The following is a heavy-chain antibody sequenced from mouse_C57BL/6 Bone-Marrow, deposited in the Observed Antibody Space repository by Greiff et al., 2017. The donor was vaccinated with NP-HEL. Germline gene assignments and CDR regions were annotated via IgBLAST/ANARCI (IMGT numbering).Heavy chain of an antibody. CDR2: ITPSSGYT. CDR3: ARRGYGSLYYFDY. Sequence: VQLQQSGAELAKPGASVKLSCKASGYTFTSYWMHWVKQRPGQGLEWIGYITPSSGYTKYNQKFKDQATLTADKSSSTAYMQLSSLTYEDSAVYDCARRGYGSLYYFDYWGQGTTLTVSS. V-gene: IGHV1-7*01. CDR1: GYTFTSYW. J-gene: IGHJ2*01. D-gene: IGHD1-1*01.